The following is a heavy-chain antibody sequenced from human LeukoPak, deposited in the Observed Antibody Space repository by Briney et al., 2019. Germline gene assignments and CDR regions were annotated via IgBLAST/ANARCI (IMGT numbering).Heavy chain of an antibody. V-gene: IGHV1-69*04. J-gene: IGHJ5*02. CDR2: IIPILGIA. CDR3: ARDDPITCSSTSCYENWFDP. D-gene: IGHD2-2*01. CDR1: GGTFSSYT. Sequence: GASVKVSCKASGGTFSSYTISWVRQAPGRGLEWMGRIIPILGIANYAQKFQGRVTITADKSTSTAYMELSSLRSEDTAVYYCARDDPITCSSTSCYENWFDPWGQGTLVTVSS.